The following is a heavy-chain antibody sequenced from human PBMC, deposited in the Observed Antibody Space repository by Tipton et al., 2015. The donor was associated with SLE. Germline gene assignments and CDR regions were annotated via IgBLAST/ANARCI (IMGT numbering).Heavy chain of an antibody. CDR1: GFIFSSDD. Sequence: SLRLSCAASGFIFSSDDMNWVRQAPGEGLEWVSYISDSGDTTLYADSVKGRFTISRDNANNSLYLQMNSLRAEDTAVYYCARELQDLYYMDVRGKGTTVTVSS. V-gene: IGHV3-48*03. CDR2: ISDSGDTT. D-gene: IGHD1-1*01. CDR3: ARELQDLYYMDV. J-gene: IGHJ6*03.